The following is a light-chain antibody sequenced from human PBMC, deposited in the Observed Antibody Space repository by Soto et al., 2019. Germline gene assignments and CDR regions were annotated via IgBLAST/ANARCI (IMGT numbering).Light chain of an antibody. Sequence: QSAVTQPPSVSGSPGQSVAISCSGTSSDVGSYNRVSWYQQPPGTAPKLMIYDVSNRPSGVPDRFSGSKSGNTASLTISGLQAEDEADYYCSSFTTSSTYVFGTGTKLTVL. J-gene: IGLJ1*01. V-gene: IGLV2-18*02. CDR1: SSDVGSYNR. CDR3: SSFTTSSTYV. CDR2: DVS.